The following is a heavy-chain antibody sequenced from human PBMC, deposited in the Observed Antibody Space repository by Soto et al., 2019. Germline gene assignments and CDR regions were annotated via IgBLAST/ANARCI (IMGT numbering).Heavy chain of an antibody. CDR2: ISSSSSYI. J-gene: IGHJ4*02. CDR3: AKDSGDIVGVVDY. Sequence: GGSLRLSCAASGFTFSSYSMNWVRQAPGKGLEWVSSISSSSSYIYYADSVKGRFTISRDNSKNTLYLQMNSLRAEDTAVYYCAKDSGDIVGVVDYWGQGTLVTVSS. CDR1: GFTFSSYS. V-gene: IGHV3-21*04. D-gene: IGHD2-15*01.